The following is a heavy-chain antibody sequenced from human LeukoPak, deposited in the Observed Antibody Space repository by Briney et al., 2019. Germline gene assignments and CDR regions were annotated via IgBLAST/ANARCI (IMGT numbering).Heavy chain of an antibody. CDR2: ISAYNGNT. CDR3: ARDQRYYDSSGYPRFDY. J-gene: IGHJ4*02. CDR1: GYTFTSYG. V-gene: IGHV1-18*01. Sequence: ASVKVSCTASGYTFTSYGISWVRQAPGQGLEWMGWISAYNGNTNYAQKLQGRVTMTTDTSTSTAYMELRSLRSDDTAVYYCARDQRYYDSSGYPRFDYWGQGTLVTVSS. D-gene: IGHD3-22*01.